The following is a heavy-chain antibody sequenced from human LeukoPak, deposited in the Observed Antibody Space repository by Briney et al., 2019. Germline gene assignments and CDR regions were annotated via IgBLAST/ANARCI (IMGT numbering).Heavy chain of an antibody. V-gene: IGHV3-73*01. CDR1: GFTFSGYA. CDR3: TRLIAAAKKFDY. D-gene: IGHD6-13*01. CDR2: IRSKANSYAT. J-gene: IGHJ4*02. Sequence: PGGSLRLSCAASGFTFSGYAMHWVRQASGKGLEWVGRIRSKANSYATAYAASVKGMFTISRDDSKNTAYLQMSSLKTEDTAVYYCTRLIAAAKKFDYWGQGTLVTVSS.